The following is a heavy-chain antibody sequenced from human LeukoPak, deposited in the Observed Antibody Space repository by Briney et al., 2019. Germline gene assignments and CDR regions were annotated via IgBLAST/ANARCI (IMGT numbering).Heavy chain of an antibody. Sequence: PSETLSLTCTVSGGSISSYYWSWIRQSPGKGLEWIGYIYYSGSTNYNPSLKSRVTISVDTSKNQFSLKLSSVTAADTAVYYCARGYGLGIAAAGGPYWYFDLWGRGTLVTVSS. J-gene: IGHJ2*01. CDR2: IYYSGST. CDR1: GGSISSYY. V-gene: IGHV4-59*01. CDR3: ARGYGLGIAAAGGPYWYFDL. D-gene: IGHD6-13*01.